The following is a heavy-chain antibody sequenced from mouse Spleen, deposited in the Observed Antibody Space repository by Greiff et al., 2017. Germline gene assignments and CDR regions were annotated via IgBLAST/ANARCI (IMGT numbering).Heavy chain of an antibody. Sequence: VQLQQSGPELVKPGASVKMSCKASGYTFTDYNMHWVKQSHGKSLEWIGYINPNNGGTSYNQKFKGKATLTVNKSSSTAYMELRSLTSEDSAVYYCARIITTVVGRYFDVWGAGTTVTVSS. J-gene: IGHJ1*01. CDR3: ARIITTVVGRYFDV. CDR2: INPNNGGT. V-gene: IGHV1-22*01. CDR1: GYTFTDYN. D-gene: IGHD1-1*01.